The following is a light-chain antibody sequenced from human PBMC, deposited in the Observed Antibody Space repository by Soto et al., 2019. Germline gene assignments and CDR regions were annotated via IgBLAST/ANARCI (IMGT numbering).Light chain of an antibody. J-gene: IGLJ1*01. CDR2: EVN. CDR1: ESDFATHTS. V-gene: IGLV2-18*02. CDR3: SSYISRITSHV. Sequence: QSALTQPPSVSGSPGQSVTISCTGSESDFATHTSVSWYQQAPGAAPKLIIFEVNNRPSGVPDRFSESKSANTASLTISGLRPEDEADYYCSSYISRITSHVFGTGTKLTVL.